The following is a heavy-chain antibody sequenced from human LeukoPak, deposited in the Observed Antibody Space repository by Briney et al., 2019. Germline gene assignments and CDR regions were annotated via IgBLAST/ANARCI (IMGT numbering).Heavy chain of an antibody. D-gene: IGHD6-19*01. CDR1: GFSLSTSGVG. Sequence: SGPTLVKPTQTLTLTCTFSGFSLSTSGVGVGWIRQPPGKVLEWLALIYWDDDKRYSPSLKSRLTITKDTSKNQVVLTMTNMDPVDTATYYCAHRPSGWYDEYFQHWGQGTLVTVSS. CDR3: AHRPSGWYDEYFQH. V-gene: IGHV2-5*02. J-gene: IGHJ1*01. CDR2: IYWDDDK.